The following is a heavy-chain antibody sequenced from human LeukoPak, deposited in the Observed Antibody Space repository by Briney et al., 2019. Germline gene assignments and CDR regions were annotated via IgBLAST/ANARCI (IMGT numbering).Heavy chain of an antibody. J-gene: IGHJ4*02. Sequence: ASVKVPCKASGYTFTSYGISWVRQAPGQGLEWMGWISAYNGNTNYAQKLQGRVTMTTDTSTSTAYMELRSLRSDDTAVYYCARDRAWYYGSGVDYWGQGTLVTVFS. CDR3: ARDRAWYYGSGVDY. CDR1: GYTFTSYG. CDR2: ISAYNGNT. D-gene: IGHD3-10*01. V-gene: IGHV1-18*04.